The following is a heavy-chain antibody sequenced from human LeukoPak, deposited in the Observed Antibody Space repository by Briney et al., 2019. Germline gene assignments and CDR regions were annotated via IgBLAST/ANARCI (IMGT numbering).Heavy chain of an antibody. V-gene: IGHV3-66*01. D-gene: IGHD6-19*01. CDR1: GFTVSSNY. CDR3: AKAPVATLGRSSGWSHPYYFDY. CDR2: IYSGGST. Sequence: GGSLRLSCAASGFTVSSNYMSWVRQAPGKGLEWVSVIYSGGSTYYADSVKGRFTISRDNSKNTLYLQMNSLRAEDTAVYYCAKAPVATLGRSSGWSHPYYFDYWGQGTLVTVSS. J-gene: IGHJ4*02.